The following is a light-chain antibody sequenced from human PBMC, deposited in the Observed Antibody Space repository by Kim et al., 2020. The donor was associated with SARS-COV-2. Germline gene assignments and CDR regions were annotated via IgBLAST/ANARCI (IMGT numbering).Light chain of an antibody. CDR1: SSDVGGYNY. J-gene: IGLJ2*01. CDR3: SSYTSSSTV. V-gene: IGLV2-14*03. CDR2: DVS. Sequence: QSITISCTGTSSDVGGYNYVSWYQQHPGKAPKLMIYDVSNRPSGVSNRFSGSKSGNTASLTISGLQAEDEADYYCSSYTSSSTVFGGGTQLTVL.